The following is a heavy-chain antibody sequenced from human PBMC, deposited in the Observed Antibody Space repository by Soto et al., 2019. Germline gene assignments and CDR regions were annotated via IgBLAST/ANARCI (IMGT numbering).Heavy chain of an antibody. V-gene: IGHV3-23*01. D-gene: IGHD2-21*02. CDR2: ISGSGGST. CDR1: GFTFSSYA. CDR3: AKVVVVTAIPIYYYGMAV. Sequence: PGGSLRLSCAASGFTFSSYAMSWVRQAPGKGLEWVSAISGSGGSTYYADSVKGRFTISRDNSKNTLYLQMNSLRAEDTAVYYCAKVVVVTAIPIYYYGMAVWGQGTTVTVSS. J-gene: IGHJ6*02.